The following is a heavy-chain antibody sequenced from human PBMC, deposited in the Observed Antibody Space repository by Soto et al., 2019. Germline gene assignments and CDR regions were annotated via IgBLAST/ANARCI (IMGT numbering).Heavy chain of an antibody. CDR2: ISGSGRTI. J-gene: IGHJ4*02. V-gene: IGHV3-11*01. D-gene: IGHD3-22*01. CDR1: GIVFSDY. CDR3: ARDWYYDSSGHTFDY. Sequence: QVQLVESGGGLVKPGGSLRLSCAASGIVFSDYMSWVRQAPGKGLEWLSYISGSGRTIYSADSVKGRFTISRDNATNSLYLQMNSLRAEDTAVYYCARDWYYDSSGHTFDYWGQGTLVTVSS.